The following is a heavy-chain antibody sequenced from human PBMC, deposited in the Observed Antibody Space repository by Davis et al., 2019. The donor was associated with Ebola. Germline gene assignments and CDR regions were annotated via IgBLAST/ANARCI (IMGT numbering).Heavy chain of an antibody. V-gene: IGHV3-21*01. D-gene: IGHD2-15*01. CDR3: AICSGGSCYLIFDY. Sequence: PGGSLRLSCAASGFTFSSYSMNWVRQAPGKGLEWVSSISSSSSYIYYADSVKGRFTISRDNAKNSLYLQMNSLRAEDTAVYYCAICSGGSCYLIFDYWGQGTLVTVSS. CDR1: GFTFSSYS. CDR2: ISSSSSYI. J-gene: IGHJ4*02.